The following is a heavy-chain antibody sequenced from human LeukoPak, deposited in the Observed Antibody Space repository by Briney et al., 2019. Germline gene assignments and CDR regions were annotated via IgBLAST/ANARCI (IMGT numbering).Heavy chain of an antibody. J-gene: IGHJ4*02. CDR3: ARGFVV. D-gene: IGHD2-15*01. CDR2: VYFSGTT. V-gene: IGHV4-39*07. CDR1: GGSISSSPYY. Sequence: PSETLSLTCIVSGGSISSSPYYWGWNRQTPGKGLEWIGSVYFSGTTYYNPSLKSRVTISVDTSKNQFSLKLSSVTAADTAVYYCARGFVVWGQGTLVTVSS.